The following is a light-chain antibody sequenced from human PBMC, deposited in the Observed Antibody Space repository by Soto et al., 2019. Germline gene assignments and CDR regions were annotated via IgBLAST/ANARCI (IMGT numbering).Light chain of an antibody. V-gene: IGKV1-5*01. CDR3: QQSYSTTWT. J-gene: IGKJ1*01. Sequence: DIQMTQSPSTLCASVGDRVTITCRASQSISSWLAWYQQKPGKAPKLLIYDASSLESGVPSRFSGSGSETDFTLTISSLQPEDFATYSCQQSYSTTWTFGQGTKVDIK. CDR2: DAS. CDR1: QSISSW.